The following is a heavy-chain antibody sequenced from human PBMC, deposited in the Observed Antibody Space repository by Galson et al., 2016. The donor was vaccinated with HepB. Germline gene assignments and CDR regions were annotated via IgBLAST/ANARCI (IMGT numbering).Heavy chain of an antibody. CDR3: ARLIATDDLYGVDV. CDR1: GDSVSSNSAA. J-gene: IGHJ6*02. Sequence: CAISGDSVSSNSAAWKWIRQSPSRGLEWLGRTYYRSKWYNDYAVYVKGRITVSSDTYKNQFSLHLTSVTPEDTAVYYCARLIATDDLYGVDVWGQGTTVTVSS. CDR2: TYYRSKWYN. V-gene: IGHV6-1*01. D-gene: IGHD6-13*01.